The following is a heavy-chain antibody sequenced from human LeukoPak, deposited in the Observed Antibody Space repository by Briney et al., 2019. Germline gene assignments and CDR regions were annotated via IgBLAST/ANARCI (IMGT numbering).Heavy chain of an antibody. D-gene: IGHD6-6*01. CDR3: ARDRIAARLKHYYYYYGMDV. CDR2: INAGNGNT. J-gene: IGHJ6*02. Sequence: ASVKVSCKASGYTFTSYAMNWVRQAPGQRLEWMGWINAGNGNTKYSQKFQGRVTITRDTSASTAYMELSSLRSEDTAVYYCARDRIAARLKHYYYYYGMDVWGQGTTVTVSS. V-gene: IGHV1-3*01. CDR1: GYTFTSYA.